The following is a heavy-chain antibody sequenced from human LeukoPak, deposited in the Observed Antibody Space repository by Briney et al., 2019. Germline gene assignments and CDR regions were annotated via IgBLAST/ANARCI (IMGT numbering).Heavy chain of an antibody. Sequence: SETLSLTCTVSGGSISSYYWSWIRQPPGKGLEWIGYIYYSGSTNYNPSLKSRVTISVDTSQNQFSLKLGSVPAAYTAVYYCARAGEAGEGIVATTTFDYWGQGTLVTVSS. J-gene: IGHJ4*02. CDR3: ARAGEAGEGIVATTTFDY. CDR1: GGSISSYY. CDR2: IYYSGST. V-gene: IGHV4-59*01. D-gene: IGHD5-12*01.